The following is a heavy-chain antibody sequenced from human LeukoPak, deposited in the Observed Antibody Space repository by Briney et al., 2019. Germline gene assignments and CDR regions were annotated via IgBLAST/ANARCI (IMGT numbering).Heavy chain of an antibody. V-gene: IGHV3-30*18. CDR3: AKVGLWFGELWSLNGMDV. Sequence: GRSLRLSCAASGFTFSSYGMHWVRQAPGKGLEWVAVISYDGSNKYYADSVKGRFTISRDNSKNTLYLQMNSLRAEDTAVYYCAKVGLWFGELWSLNGMDVWGQGTTVTVSS. CDR2: ISYDGSNK. D-gene: IGHD3-10*01. CDR1: GFTFSSYG. J-gene: IGHJ6*02.